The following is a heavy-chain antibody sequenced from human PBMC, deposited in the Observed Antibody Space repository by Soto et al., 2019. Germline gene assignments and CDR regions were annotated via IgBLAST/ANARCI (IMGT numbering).Heavy chain of an antibody. J-gene: IGHJ3*01. Sequence: GGSLRLSCAASGFTFKRLALSWVRQAPGKGLNWVSTISGSGATTNYADSVKGRFTIFRDNSKSTLYLQMNSLRVEDTAIYYCAKEANGHGAFYVWGPGTMVTVSS. D-gene: IGHD2-8*01. CDR2: ISGSGATT. CDR3: AKEANGHGAFYV. CDR1: GFTFKRLA. V-gene: IGHV3-23*01.